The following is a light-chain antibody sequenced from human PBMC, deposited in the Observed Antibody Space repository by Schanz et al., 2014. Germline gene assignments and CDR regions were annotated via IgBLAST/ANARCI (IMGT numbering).Light chain of an antibody. CDR3: QDYSSVSRR. J-gene: IGKJ1*01. CDR1: QSISGW. Sequence: DIQMTQSPSTLSASVGDRVTITCRASQSISGWLAWYQQKPGKAPNLLIYDASRLQSGVPSRFSGSGSGTEFTLTVSSLQPEDFATYYCQDYSSVSRRFGQGTKVEMK. V-gene: IGKV1-5*01. CDR2: DAS.